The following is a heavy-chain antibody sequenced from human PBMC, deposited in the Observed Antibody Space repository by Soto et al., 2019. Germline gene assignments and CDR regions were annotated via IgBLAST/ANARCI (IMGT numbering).Heavy chain of an antibody. CDR1: GITLNSYG. J-gene: IGHJ6*02. D-gene: IGHD3-16*02. V-gene: IGHV3-23*01. CDR3: AKDIGQSHGYGMDV. Sequence: EVQLLESGGGLVQPGESLRLSCAASGITLNSYGMSWVRQTPGKGLEWVSGISGSGGSTYYGDSVKGRFTISRDKSKNTVYLQMNSLRAEDTAVYYCAKDIGQSHGYGMDVWGQGTTVTVSS. CDR2: ISGSGGST.